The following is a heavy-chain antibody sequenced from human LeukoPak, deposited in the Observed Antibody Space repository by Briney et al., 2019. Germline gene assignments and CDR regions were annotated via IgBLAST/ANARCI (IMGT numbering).Heavy chain of an antibody. Sequence: GGSLRLSCAASAFTFSSHSMNWVRHAPGKGLEWVSSISSSSSYIYYADSVKGRFTISRDNSKNTLYLQMNSLRAEDTAVYYCAKKAAMVTSYYYNYMDVWGKGTTVTISS. CDR2: ISSSSSYI. V-gene: IGHV3-21*01. J-gene: IGHJ6*03. CDR1: AFTFSSHS. D-gene: IGHD5-18*01. CDR3: AKKAAMVTSYYYNYMDV.